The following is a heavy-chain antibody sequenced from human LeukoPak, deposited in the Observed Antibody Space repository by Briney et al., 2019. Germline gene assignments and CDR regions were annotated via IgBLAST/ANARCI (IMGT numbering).Heavy chain of an antibody. Sequence: PSGTLSLTCTVSGYSISSGYYWGWIRQPPGKGLEWIGSIYHSGSTYYNPSLKSRVTISVDTSKNQFSLKLSSVTAADTAVYYCARSIAAQFDLDYWGQGTLVTVSS. V-gene: IGHV4-38-2*02. J-gene: IGHJ4*02. CDR3: ARSIAAQFDLDY. D-gene: IGHD6-13*01. CDR2: IYHSGST. CDR1: GYSISSGYY.